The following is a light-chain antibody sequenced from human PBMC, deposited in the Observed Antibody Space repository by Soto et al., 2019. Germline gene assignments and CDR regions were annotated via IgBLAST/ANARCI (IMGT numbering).Light chain of an antibody. J-gene: IGKJ4*01. CDR2: GAS. CDR1: QTVNNNY. Sequence: EIVLMQSPGTLSLSPGERATLSCRASQTVNNNYIAWYQQKPGQAPRLLIDGASSRATGIPDRFSGSGSGTDFTLTISRLEPEDVAVYYCQQYGTSPPLTFGGGTKVEIK. CDR3: QQYGTSPPLT. V-gene: IGKV3-20*01.